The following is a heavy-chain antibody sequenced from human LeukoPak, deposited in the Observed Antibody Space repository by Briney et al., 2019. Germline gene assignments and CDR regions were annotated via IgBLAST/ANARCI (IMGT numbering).Heavy chain of an antibody. D-gene: IGHD4-23*01. J-gene: IGHJ4*02. CDR1: GFTFRSYS. Sequence: PGGSLRLSCAASGFTFRSYSMNWVRQAPGKGLGWVSSIRSTSSYIYYADSVKGRFTISRDNAKNSLYLQMNSLRAEDTAVYYCARDLGFTVVTGAFDYWGQGTLVTVSS. CDR3: ARDLGFTVVTGAFDY. CDR2: IRSTSSYI. V-gene: IGHV3-21*01.